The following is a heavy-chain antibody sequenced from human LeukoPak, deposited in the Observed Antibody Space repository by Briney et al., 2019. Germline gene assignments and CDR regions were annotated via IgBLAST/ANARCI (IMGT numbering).Heavy chain of an antibody. CDR3: ASPPATWIQLWYAFDI. D-gene: IGHD5-18*01. Sequence: AAVKVSFKASVGTFSSYAISWVRHAPGPGNEWMGGIIPIFGTANYAQNFPGRVTITADKSTSTAYMELSSLRSEDTAVYDCASPPATWIQLWYAFDIWGQGTMVTVSS. CDR1: VGTFSSYA. V-gene: IGHV1-69*06. CDR2: IIPIFGTA. J-gene: IGHJ3*02.